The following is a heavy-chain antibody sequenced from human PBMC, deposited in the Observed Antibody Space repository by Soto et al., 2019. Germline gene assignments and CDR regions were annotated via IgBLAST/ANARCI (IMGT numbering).Heavy chain of an antibody. CDR2: INHSGST. D-gene: IGHD5-12*01. J-gene: IGHJ4*02. Sequence: PSETLSLTCAVYGGSFSGYYWSWIRQPPGKGLEWIGEINHSGSTNYNPSLKSRVTISVDTSKNQFSLNLSSVTAADTAVYYCARRFYDGNEGFNYWGQGTLVTVSS. CDR1: GGSFSGYY. V-gene: IGHV4-34*01. CDR3: ARRFYDGNEGFNY.